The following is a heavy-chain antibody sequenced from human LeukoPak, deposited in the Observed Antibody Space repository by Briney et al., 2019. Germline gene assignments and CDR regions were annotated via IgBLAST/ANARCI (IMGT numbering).Heavy chain of an antibody. CDR2: VSSSGSPI. J-gene: IGHJ4*02. CDR3: ARDHNYGSDY. CDR1: GFTFNSYS. V-gene: IGHV3-48*01. D-gene: IGHD5-18*01. Sequence: GGSLRLSCVASGFTFNSYSMNWVRQAPGKGLEWISYVSSSGSPIYYADSVKGRFTISRDNVKKSLSLQMNSLRVEDTAVYYCARDHNYGSDYWGQGTLVTVSS.